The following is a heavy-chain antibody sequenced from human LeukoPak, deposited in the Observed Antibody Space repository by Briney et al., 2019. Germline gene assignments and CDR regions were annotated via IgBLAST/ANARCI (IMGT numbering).Heavy chain of an antibody. D-gene: IGHD5/OR15-5a*01. Sequence: SQTLSLTCAISGDSVSTNSAAWNWIRQSPSRGLEWLGRTYYRSKWFIDYAVSVRSRITINPDTSKNQFSLQLDSVTPEDTAVYYCTREAASTFDYWGQGTLVTVSS. CDR2: TYYRSKWFI. CDR1: GDSVSTNSAA. V-gene: IGHV6-1*01. CDR3: TREAASTFDY. J-gene: IGHJ4*02.